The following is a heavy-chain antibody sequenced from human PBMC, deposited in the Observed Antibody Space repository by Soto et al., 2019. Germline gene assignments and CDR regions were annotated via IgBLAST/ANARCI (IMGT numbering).Heavy chain of an antibody. CDR2: ISGSGGST. CDR1: GFTFSSNA. V-gene: IGHV3-23*01. J-gene: IGHJ2*01. D-gene: IGHD1-26*01. CDR3: AKDHSGSYYGPYWYFDL. Sequence: GGSLKLSCAASGFTFSSNAMSWVRQAPGKGLEWVSAISGSGGSTYYADSVKGRFTISRDNSKNTLYLQMNSLRAEDTAVYYCAKDHSGSYYGPYWYFDLWGRGTLVTVSS.